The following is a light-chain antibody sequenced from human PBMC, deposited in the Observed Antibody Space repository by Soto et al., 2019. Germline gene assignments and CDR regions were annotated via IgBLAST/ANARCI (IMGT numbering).Light chain of an antibody. V-gene: IGKV3-20*01. J-gene: IGKJ4*02. CDR2: GAS. Sequence: EIVLTQSPGTLSLSPGERATLSCRASQSVSSSYLAWYQQKPGQAPRLLIYGASSRATGIPDRFSGSGSGTDFTLTISRLQPEDSAVYHGHQYDRSPLPFAGGTNVEIK. CDR1: QSVSSSY. CDR3: HQYDRSPLP.